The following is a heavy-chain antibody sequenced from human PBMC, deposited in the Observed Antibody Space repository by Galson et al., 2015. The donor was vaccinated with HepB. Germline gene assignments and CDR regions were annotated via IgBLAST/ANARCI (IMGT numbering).Heavy chain of an antibody. CDR2: ISGSGGST. Sequence: SLRLSCAASGFTFSSYAMSWVRQASGKGLEWVSAISGSGGSTYYADSVKGRFTISRDNSKNTLYLQMNSLRAEDTAVYYCARGPAADYYYYMDVWGKGTTVTVSS. J-gene: IGHJ6*03. CDR3: ARGPAADYYYYMDV. V-gene: IGHV3-23*01. CDR1: GFTFSSYA. D-gene: IGHD2-2*01.